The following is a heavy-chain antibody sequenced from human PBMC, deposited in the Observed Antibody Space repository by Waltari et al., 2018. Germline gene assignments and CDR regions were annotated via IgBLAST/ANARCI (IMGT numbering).Heavy chain of an antibody. CDR3: AKGASSLRWNDYFYMDV. Sequence: QVQLVESGGGVVQPGGSLRLSCAASGFTFSTYGMHWVRQAPGKGLEWVAFIRYDGNNQYYADSVEGRFTISKGRFIISRDNSKNTLYLQMNSLRPEDTAVYYCAKGASSLRWNDYFYMDVWGKGTTVTIS. CDR2: IRYDGNNQ. D-gene: IGHD1-1*01. CDR1: GFTFSTYG. J-gene: IGHJ6*03. V-gene: IGHV3-30*02.